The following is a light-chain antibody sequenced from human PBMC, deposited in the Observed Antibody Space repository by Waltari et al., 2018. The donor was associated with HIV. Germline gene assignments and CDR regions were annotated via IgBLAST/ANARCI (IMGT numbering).Light chain of an antibody. CDR1: SSNIGRNY. CDR3: ATWNDSLSGYV. Sequence: QSVLTQPPSASGTPGQRVTISCSGSSSNIGRNYVYWYQQLPGTAPKLLSYRNNQRPSGVPDRFSGSKSGTSASLAISGLRSEDEADYYCATWNDSLSGYVFGTGTKVTV. V-gene: IGLV1-47*01. CDR2: RNN. J-gene: IGLJ1*01.